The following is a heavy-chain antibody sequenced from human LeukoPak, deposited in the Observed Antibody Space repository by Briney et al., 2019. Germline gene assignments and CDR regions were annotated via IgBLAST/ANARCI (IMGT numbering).Heavy chain of an antibody. J-gene: IGHJ4*02. CDR1: GYSFTSYW. V-gene: IGHV5-51*01. CDR3: AMAMVRGVPDVPFDY. CDR2: IYPGDSDT. D-gene: IGHD3-10*01. Sequence: GESLKISCKGSGYSFTSYWIGWVRQMPGKGLEWMGIIYPGDSDTRYSPSFQGQVTISADKSISTAYLQWSSLKASDTAMYYCAMAMVRGVPDVPFDYWGQGTLVTVSS.